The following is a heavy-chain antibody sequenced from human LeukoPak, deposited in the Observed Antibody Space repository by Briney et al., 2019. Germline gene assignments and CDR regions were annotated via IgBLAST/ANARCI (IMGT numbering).Heavy chain of an antibody. CDR2: INSDGSST. V-gene: IGHV3-74*01. Sequence: GGSLRLSCAASGFTFSTYVMSWVRQAPGKGLVWVSRINSDGSSTSYADSVKGRFTISRDNAKNTLYLQMNSLRAEDTAVYYCARDYDYYDSSGYYDYWGQGTLVTVSS. CDR3: ARDYDYYDSSGYYDY. D-gene: IGHD3-22*01. CDR1: GFTFSTYV. J-gene: IGHJ4*02.